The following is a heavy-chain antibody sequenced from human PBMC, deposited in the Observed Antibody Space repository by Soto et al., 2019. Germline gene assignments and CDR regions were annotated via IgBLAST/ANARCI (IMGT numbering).Heavy chain of an antibody. CDR2: ISSTGAYN. V-gene: IGHV3-11*05. CDR1: GFPFSDYY. J-gene: IGHJ4*02. Sequence: QVQVVESGGDLVRPGGALRLSCVASGFPFSDYYMTWFRQAPGKGPEWVAYISSTGAYNDYADSVKGRFTIISDNNRKSVFLQRGSLTEEDTGIYYCARDPSRRSPPDYWGQGTLVTVSS. CDR3: ARDPSRRSPPDY.